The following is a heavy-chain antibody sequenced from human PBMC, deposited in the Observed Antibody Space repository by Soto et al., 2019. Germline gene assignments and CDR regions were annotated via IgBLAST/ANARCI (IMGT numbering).Heavy chain of an antibody. Sequence: QGQLVQSGGEVKKPGASVKVSCKASGYTFTRYGISWVRQAPGQGLEWMGWIRGYNGDTKNAQKFPGRVTMTVDTSTTTAYMELRSLTSDDRAVYYCAKNGQPPYYYYGMDVWGQGTTVTVSS. CDR3: AKNGQPPYYYYGMDV. CDR2: IRGYNGDT. V-gene: IGHV1-18*01. D-gene: IGHD2-8*01. CDR1: GYTFTRYG. J-gene: IGHJ6*02.